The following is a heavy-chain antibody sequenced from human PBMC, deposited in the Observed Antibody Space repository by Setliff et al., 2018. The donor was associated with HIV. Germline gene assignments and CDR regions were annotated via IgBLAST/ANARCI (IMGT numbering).Heavy chain of an antibody. Sequence: SETLSLTCTVSGASISSDSWSWIRQSPGKGLEWIGFILNREITNYNPSLQSRVSISMDTSKNQFSLKLHSVTAADTSIYHCAKGWASSHWLGPWGQGTLVTVSS. V-gene: IGHV4-59*01. J-gene: IGHJ5*02. CDR2: ILNREIT. CDR1: GASISSDS. D-gene: IGHD1-26*01. CDR3: AKGWASSHWLGP.